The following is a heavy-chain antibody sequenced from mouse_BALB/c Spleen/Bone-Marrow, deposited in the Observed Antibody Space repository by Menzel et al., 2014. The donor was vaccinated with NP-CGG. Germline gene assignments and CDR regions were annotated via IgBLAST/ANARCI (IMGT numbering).Heavy chain of an antibody. D-gene: IGHD2-14*01. CDR1: GFNIKDTY. Sequence: EVQLQQSGAELVKPGASVKLSCTASGFNIKDTYMHWVKRRPEQGLEWIGRTDPANGNTKYDPKFQGKATITADTSSNTAYPQLSSLTSEDTAVYYCASYRYAWYFDVWGAGTTVTVSS. V-gene: IGHV14-3*02. J-gene: IGHJ1*01. CDR3: ASYRYAWYFDV. CDR2: TDPANGNT.